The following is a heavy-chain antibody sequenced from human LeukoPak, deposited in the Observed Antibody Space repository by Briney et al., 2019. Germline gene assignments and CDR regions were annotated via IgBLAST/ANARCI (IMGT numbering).Heavy chain of an antibody. Sequence: GGSLRLSCAASGFPFSANDMSWVRQAPGKGLEWVSAISGSASGGTTYEDSVKGRFTISRDNSKGTLYLQMNSLRAEDTAVYYCAKVKTHWYFDNWGRGTLVTVSS. D-gene: IGHD1-1*01. CDR1: GFPFSAND. CDR3: AKVKTHWYFDN. J-gene: IGHJ4*02. V-gene: IGHV3-23*01. CDR2: ISGSASGGT.